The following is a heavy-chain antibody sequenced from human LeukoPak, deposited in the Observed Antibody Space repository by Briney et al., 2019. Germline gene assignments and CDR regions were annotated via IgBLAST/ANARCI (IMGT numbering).Heavy chain of an antibody. CDR3: ARGNGSVGGRLDP. CDR1: GFSVSGIH. V-gene: IGHV3-66*01. D-gene: IGHD1-1*01. CDR2: LYSGGAT. Sequence: PGGSLRLSCVASGFSVSGIHMNWVRQAPGKDLEWVSGLYSGGATNYADSMGGRFTISRDHSKNTLYLQMTKLRVDDTSIYYCARGNGSVGGRLDPWGQGIRVTVSS. J-gene: IGHJ5*02.